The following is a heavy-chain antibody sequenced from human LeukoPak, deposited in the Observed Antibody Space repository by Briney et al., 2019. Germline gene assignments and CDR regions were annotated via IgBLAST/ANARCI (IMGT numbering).Heavy chain of an antibody. V-gene: IGHV4-34*01. CDR3: ARGAGYSSGWYH. J-gene: IGHJ5*02. CDR2: INHSGST. D-gene: IGHD6-19*01. CDR1: GGSFSGYY. Sequence: KPSETLSLTCAVYGGSFSGYYWSWIRQPPGKGLEWIGEINHSGSTNYNPSLKSRVTISVDTSKNQFSLKLSSVTAAGTAVYYCARGAGYSSGWYHWGQGTLVTVSS.